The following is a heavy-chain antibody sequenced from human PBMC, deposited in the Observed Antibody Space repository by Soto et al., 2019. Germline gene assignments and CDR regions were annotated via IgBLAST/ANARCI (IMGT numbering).Heavy chain of an antibody. V-gene: IGHV4-39*01. Sequence: QLQLQESGPGLVKPSETLSLTCTVSGVSISSSSYYWDWIRQPPGKGLEWIGSVYHSESTSYNPSLKTRVTTSVDAAKNQFSRELASVTAADSAVYYCATACDCSGGRGGVRYCGPWGQGTIVTVSA. CDR3: ATACDCSGGRGGVRYCGP. J-gene: IGHJ5*02. CDR1: GVSISSSSYY. CDR2: VYHSEST. D-gene: IGHD2-15*01.